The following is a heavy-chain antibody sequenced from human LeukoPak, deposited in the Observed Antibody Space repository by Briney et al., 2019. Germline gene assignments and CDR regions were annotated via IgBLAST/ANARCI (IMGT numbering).Heavy chain of an antibody. CDR1: GFTFGNSA. J-gene: IGHJ4*02. V-gene: IGHV3-23*01. CDR2: ISGSGGGT. Sequence: PGGSLRLSCAASGFTFGNSAMSWVRQAPGKRLEWVSGISGSGGGTYYADSVKGRFTISRDNSKNTLYLPMNSLRAEDTAVYYCAKAGSIRFDYWGQGTLVTVSS. D-gene: IGHD1-26*01. CDR3: AKAGSIRFDY.